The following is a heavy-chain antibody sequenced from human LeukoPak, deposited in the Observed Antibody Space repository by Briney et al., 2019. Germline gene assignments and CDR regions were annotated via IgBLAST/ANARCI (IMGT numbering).Heavy chain of an antibody. CDR2: ISWNSGSI. CDR3: AKGFNYYGSGSYQVFDY. Sequence: GRSLRLSCAASGFTFDDYAMPWVRQAPGKGLEWVSGISWNSGSIGYADSVKGRFTISRDNAKNSLYLQMNSLRAEDTALYYCAKGFNYYGSGSYQVFDYWGQGTLVTVSS. D-gene: IGHD3-10*01. V-gene: IGHV3-9*01. J-gene: IGHJ4*02. CDR1: GFTFDDYA.